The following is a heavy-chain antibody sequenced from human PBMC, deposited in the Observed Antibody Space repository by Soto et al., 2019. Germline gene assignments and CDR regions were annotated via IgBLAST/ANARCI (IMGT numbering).Heavy chain of an antibody. V-gene: IGHV4-34*01. Sequence: QVQLQQWGAGLLQPSETLSLTCAVHGGSFSGFYWTWIRQPPGKGLEWIGEINHSGSSNYNPPLKSRVTLSLDTSRNQFSLRLTSVTAADTAVCYCARMAGPWYFDLWGRGTLVTFSS. CDR1: GGSFSGFY. CDR3: ARMAGPWYFDL. J-gene: IGHJ2*01. CDR2: INHSGSS.